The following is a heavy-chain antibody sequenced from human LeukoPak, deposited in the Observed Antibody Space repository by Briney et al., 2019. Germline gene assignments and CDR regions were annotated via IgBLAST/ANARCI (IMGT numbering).Heavy chain of an antibody. CDR3: AKCHGEFQDYYYMDV. J-gene: IGHJ6*03. CDR1: GFTFSTYA. Sequence: PGGSLRLSCAASGFTFSTYAMTWVRQAPGKGLDWVSLISGTGGSTYYADSVKGRLTISRDNSKNTLYLQMNSLRAEDTAVYYCAKCHGEFQDYYYMDVWGKGTTVTISS. CDR2: ISGTGGST. D-gene: IGHD3-10*01. V-gene: IGHV3-23*01.